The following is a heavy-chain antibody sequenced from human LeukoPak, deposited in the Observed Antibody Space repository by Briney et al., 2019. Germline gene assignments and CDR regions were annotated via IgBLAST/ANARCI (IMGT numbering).Heavy chain of an antibody. J-gene: IGHJ4*02. CDR2: VYNSGT. CDR1: GGSIRNFY. Sequence: SETLSLTCTVSGGSIRNFYWSWIRQTPGKGLEWIGYVYNSGTNYNPSLKSRVTISMDTSKNQFSLNLNSVTAADTAVYYCARDYGGKFDCWGQGTLVTVSS. V-gene: IGHV4-59*01. CDR3: ARDYGGKFDC. D-gene: IGHD4-23*01.